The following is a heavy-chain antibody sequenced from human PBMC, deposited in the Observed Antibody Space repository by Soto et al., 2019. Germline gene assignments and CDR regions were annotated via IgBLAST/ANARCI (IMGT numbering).Heavy chain of an antibody. J-gene: IGHJ4*02. V-gene: IGHV4-59*01. CDR1: GGSMSEYF. CDR3: ARDGYDGSGSPYPAY. D-gene: IGHD3-10*01. Sequence: SETLSLTCTVSGGSMSEYFWSWIRQSPGKGLEWIGYVYYLGSTDYNPSLKSRATISVDTSKRQFSLKLSSVTVADTAVYYCARDGYDGSGSPYPAYWGPGAQVTVSS. CDR2: VYYLGST.